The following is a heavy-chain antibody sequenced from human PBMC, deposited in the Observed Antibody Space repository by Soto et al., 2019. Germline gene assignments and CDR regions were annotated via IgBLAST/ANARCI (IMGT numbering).Heavy chain of an antibody. Sequence: SETLSLTCTVSGGSISSYYWSWIRQPPGKGLEWIGYIYYSGSTNYNPSLKSRVTISVDTSKNQFSLKLSSVTAADTAVYYCARESLAGTFDPWGQGTLVTVSS. V-gene: IGHV4-59*01. CDR1: GGSISSYY. D-gene: IGHD6-19*01. CDR2: IYYSGST. CDR3: ARESLAGTFDP. J-gene: IGHJ5*02.